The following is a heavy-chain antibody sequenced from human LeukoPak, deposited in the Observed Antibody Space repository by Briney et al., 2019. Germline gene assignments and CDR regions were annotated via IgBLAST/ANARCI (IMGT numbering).Heavy chain of an antibody. J-gene: IGHJ5*02. V-gene: IGHV1-18*01. Sequence: ASVKVSCKASGYTFTSYGISWVRQAPGQGLEWMGWISAYNGNTNYAQKLQGRVTMITDTSTSTAYMELRSLRSDDTAVYYCARVWGDYDFWSGYPPNWFDPWGQGTLVTVSS. CDR2: ISAYNGNT. CDR1: GYTFTSYG. CDR3: ARVWGDYDFWSGYPPNWFDP. D-gene: IGHD3-3*01.